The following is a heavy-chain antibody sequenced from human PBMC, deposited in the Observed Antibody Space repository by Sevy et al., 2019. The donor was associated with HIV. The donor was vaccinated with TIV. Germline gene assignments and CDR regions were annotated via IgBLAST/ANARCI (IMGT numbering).Heavy chain of an antibody. CDR2: IYPDDSDT. CDR1: GYSFATYW. CDR3: ARGARGTLPSFYYYTLNV. V-gene: IGHV5-51*01. Sequence: GESLKISCKGSGYSFATYWIAWVRQMPGKGLEWMGIIYPDDSDTRYSPSFQGQVTISADKSISTAYLKWSTLKAYDTAKYYCARGARGTLPSFYYYTLNVWGQGTTVTVSS. D-gene: IGHD1-1*01. J-gene: IGHJ6*02.